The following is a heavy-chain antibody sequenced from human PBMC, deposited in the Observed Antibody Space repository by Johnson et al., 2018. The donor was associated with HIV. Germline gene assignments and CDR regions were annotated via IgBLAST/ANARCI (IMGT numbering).Heavy chain of an antibody. CDR2: IWYDGSNK. Sequence: QVQLVESGGGVVQPGRSLTLSCAASQFNFASYGMHWVRQAPGKGLEWVAVIWYDGSNKYYADSVKGRFTISRDNSKNTLDLQMNNLRAEDTAVYYCARDPGLYYDIWVSAFDIWGQGTMVTVSS. D-gene: IGHD3/OR15-3a*01. CDR1: QFNFASYG. J-gene: IGHJ3*02. V-gene: IGHV3-33*08. CDR3: ARDPGLYYDIWVSAFDI.